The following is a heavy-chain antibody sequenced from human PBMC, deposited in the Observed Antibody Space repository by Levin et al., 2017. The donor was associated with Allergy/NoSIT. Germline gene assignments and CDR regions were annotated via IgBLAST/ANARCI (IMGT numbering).Heavy chain of an antibody. CDR2: INPNSGGT. J-gene: IGHJ4*02. D-gene: IGHD4-17*01. V-gene: IGHV1-2*02. CDR3: ARASGDYTFPDY. Sequence: PPASVKVSCKASGYTFTGYYMHWVRQAPGQGLEWMGWINPNSGGTNYAQKFQGRVTMTRDTSISTAYMELSRLRSDDTAVYYCARASGDYTFPDYWGQGTLVTVSS. CDR1: GYTFTGYY.